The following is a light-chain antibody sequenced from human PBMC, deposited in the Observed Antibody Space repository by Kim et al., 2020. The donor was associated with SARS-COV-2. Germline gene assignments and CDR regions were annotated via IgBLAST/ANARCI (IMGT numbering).Light chain of an antibody. J-gene: IGKJ4*01. V-gene: IGKV3-11*01. CDR3: QQRDSWPPAVS. Sequence: PGESATLSCRARQSIVSSLGWYQHRPGQAPRLLVYDASIRATGVPDRFSGSGSVTDFTLTISSLDPEDFSTYYCQQRDSWPPAVSFGGGTKVDIK. CDR1: QSIVSS. CDR2: DAS.